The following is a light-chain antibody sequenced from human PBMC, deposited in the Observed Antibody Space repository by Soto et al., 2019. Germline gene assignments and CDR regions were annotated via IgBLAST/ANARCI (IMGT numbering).Light chain of an antibody. J-gene: IGKJ2*01. CDR2: GAS. CDR3: QQYGSSPA. V-gene: IGKV3-20*01. CDR1: QSVSSSY. Sequence: EIVLTQSPGTLSLSPGERATLSCRASQSVSSSYLAWYQQKPGQAPRLLIYGASSRGTGIPDRFSGSGSGTDFILTISRLEPEDFAVYYCQQYGSSPAFGQGTKLEIK.